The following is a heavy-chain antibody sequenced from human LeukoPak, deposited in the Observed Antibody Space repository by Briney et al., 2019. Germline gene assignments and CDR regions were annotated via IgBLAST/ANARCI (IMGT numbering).Heavy chain of an antibody. CDR2: ISSNGGST. Sequence: QAGGSLRLSCAASGFTFSSYAMHWVRQVPGKGLEYVSAISSNGGSTYYANSVKGRFTISRDNSKNTLYLQMGSLRAEDMAVYYCARDKQVVVGATTAYDYWGQGTLVTVSS. CDR3: ARDKQVVVGATTAYDY. V-gene: IGHV3-64*01. D-gene: IGHD1-26*01. CDR1: GFTFSSYA. J-gene: IGHJ4*02.